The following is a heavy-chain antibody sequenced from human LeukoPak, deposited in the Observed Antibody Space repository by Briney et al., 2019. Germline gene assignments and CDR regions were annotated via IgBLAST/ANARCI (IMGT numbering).Heavy chain of an antibody. D-gene: IGHD6-19*01. V-gene: IGHV1-46*01. CDR3: ARDSLRTAIAMAGGNWFDP. Sequence: ASVKVSCKASGYTFTGYHMHWVRQAPGQGLAWMGIVNHSGGSTTYAEKFQGRVTMTRDTSTSTVYMELSSLRSEDTAVYYCARDSLRTAIAMAGGNWFDPWGQGTLVTVSS. J-gene: IGHJ5*02. CDR1: GYTFTGYH. CDR2: VNHSGGST.